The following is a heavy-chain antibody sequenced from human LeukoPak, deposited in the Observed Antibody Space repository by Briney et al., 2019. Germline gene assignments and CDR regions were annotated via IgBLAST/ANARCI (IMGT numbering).Heavy chain of an antibody. CDR1: GYRLTNNW. CDR3: ARRPPNYYDTSGYGVLDY. J-gene: IGHJ4*02. Sequence: GESLKISCKVSGYRLTNNWIGWVRQVPGKGLEWMGIINPGDSDTRYSPSFQGQVTISADKSISTAYLQWSSLEASDTAMYHCARRPPNYYDTSGYGVLDYWGQGTLVTVSS. D-gene: IGHD3-22*01. CDR2: INPGDSDT. V-gene: IGHV5-51*01.